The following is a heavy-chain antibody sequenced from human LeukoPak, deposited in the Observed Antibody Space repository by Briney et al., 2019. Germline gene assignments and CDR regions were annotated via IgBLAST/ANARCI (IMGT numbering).Heavy chain of an antibody. CDR3: ARDDGSKTTVVPDFDY. CDR1: GYTFTGYY. D-gene: IGHD4-23*01. J-gene: IGHJ4*02. Sequence: ASVKASCKASGYTFTGYYMHWVRQAPGQGLEWMGWINPNSGGTNCAQKLQGRVTMTTDTSTSTAYMELRSLRSDDTAVYYCARDDGSKTTVVPDFDYWGQGTLVTVSS. CDR2: INPNSGGT. V-gene: IGHV1-2*02.